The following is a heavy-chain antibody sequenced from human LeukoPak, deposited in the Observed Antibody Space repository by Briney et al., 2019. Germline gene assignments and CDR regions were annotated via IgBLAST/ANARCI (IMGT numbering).Heavy chain of an antibody. J-gene: IGHJ6*02. CDR3: AKDQAAAGTLYYYYYGMDV. Sequence: GGSLRLSCAASGFTFSSYAMSWVRQPPGKGLEWVSAISGSSGTIYYADSVKGRFTISRDNSKNTLYLQMNSLRAEDTAVYYCAKDQAAAGTLYYYYYGMDVWGQGTTVTVSS. V-gene: IGHV3-23*01. CDR2: ISGSSGTI. CDR1: GFTFSSYA. D-gene: IGHD6-13*01.